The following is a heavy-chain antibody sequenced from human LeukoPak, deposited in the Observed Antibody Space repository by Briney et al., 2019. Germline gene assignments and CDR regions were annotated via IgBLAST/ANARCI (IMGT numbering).Heavy chain of an antibody. CDR1: GSTFDDYA. CDR2: ISWNSGSI. CDR3: AKDIRFYYGSGNFDY. Sequence: GRSLRLSCAASGSTFDDYAMHWVRQAPGKGLEWVSGISWNSGSIGYADSVKGRFTISRDNAKNSLYLQMNSLRAEDTALYYCAKDIRFYYGSGNFDYWGQGTLVTVSS. V-gene: IGHV3-9*01. J-gene: IGHJ4*02. D-gene: IGHD3-10*01.